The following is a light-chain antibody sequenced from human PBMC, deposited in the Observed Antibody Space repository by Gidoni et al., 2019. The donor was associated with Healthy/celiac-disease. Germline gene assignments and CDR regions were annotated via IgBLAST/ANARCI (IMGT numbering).Light chain of an antibody. V-gene: IGLV2-23*02. J-gene: IGLJ3*02. CDR1: SSHVGSYNL. CDR3: CSYAGSSTWV. Sequence: QSALTQPASVSGSPGQSITISCTGTSSHVGSYNLVSWYQQPPGKAPKLMIYQISKRPSGVSNRFSGSKSGNTASLTISGLQAEDEADYYCCSYAGSSTWVFGGGTKLPVL. CDR2: QIS.